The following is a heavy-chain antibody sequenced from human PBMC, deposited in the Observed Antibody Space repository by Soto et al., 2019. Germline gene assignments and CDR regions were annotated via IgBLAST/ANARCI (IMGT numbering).Heavy chain of an antibody. CDR1: GGSISSYY. V-gene: IGHV4-59*01. Sequence: SETLSLTCTVSGGSISSYYWSWIRQPPGKGLEWIGYIYYSGSTNYNPSLKSRVTISVDTSKNQFSLKLSSVTAADTAVYYCARLSVKGLTFPDIVDSEGYYYYYMDVWGKGTTVTVSS. J-gene: IGHJ6*03. CDR2: IYYSGST. D-gene: IGHD5-12*01. CDR3: ARLSVKGLTFPDIVDSEGYYYYYMDV.